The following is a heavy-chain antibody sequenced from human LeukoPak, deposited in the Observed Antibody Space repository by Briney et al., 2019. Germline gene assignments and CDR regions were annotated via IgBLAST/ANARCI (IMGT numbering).Heavy chain of an antibody. CDR3: ARDRAVGYRSSTSCPYYFDY. CDR1: GGTFSSYA. CDR2: IIPIFGTA. V-gene: IGHV1-69*13. Sequence: SVKVSCKASGGTFSSYAISWVRQAPGQGLEWMGGIIPIFGTANYAQEFQGRVTITADESTSTAYMELSSLRSEDTAVYYCARDRAVGYRSSTSCPYYFDYWGQGTLVTVSS. J-gene: IGHJ4*02. D-gene: IGHD2-2*01.